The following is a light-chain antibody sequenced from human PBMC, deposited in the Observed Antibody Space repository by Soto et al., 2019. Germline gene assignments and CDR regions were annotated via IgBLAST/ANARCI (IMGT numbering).Light chain of an antibody. J-gene: IGLJ3*02. Sequence: QSALTQPPSASGSPGQSVTISCTGTSSDVGGDNYVCWYQQHPGKAPKLIIHEVTKRPSGVPDRFSGSKSGNTASLTVSGLQADDEADYYCSSTRMFGGGIKLTVL. CDR1: SSDVGGDNY. V-gene: IGLV2-8*01. CDR2: EVT. CDR3: SSTRM.